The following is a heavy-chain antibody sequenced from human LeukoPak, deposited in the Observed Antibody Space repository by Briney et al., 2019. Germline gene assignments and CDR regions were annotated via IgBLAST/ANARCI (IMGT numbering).Heavy chain of an antibody. D-gene: IGHD3-22*01. CDR3: ARLVYYDSSGYYSLPDY. J-gene: IGHJ4*02. CDR1: GYTYTSYG. V-gene: IGHV1-18*01. Sequence: ASVKVFCKASGYTYTSYGTIWVRQAPGQGLEGMGWISAYNGNTNYAQKLQGRGTMTTDTSTSTAYTELRSMRSDDTAVYYCARLVYYDSSGYYSLPDYWGQGTLVTVYS. CDR2: ISAYNGNT.